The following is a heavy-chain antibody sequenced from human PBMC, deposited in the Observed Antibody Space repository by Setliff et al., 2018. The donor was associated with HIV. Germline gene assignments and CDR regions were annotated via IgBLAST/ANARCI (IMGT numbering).Heavy chain of an antibody. CDR2: IYTSGTT. Sequence: PSETLSLTCTVSGGSISSGGFYWYWIRQPAGKGLEWIGRIYTSGTTNYNPSLKSRVTISMDTSKSQVSLKLSSVTAADTAVYYCARAGSYGWDYWGQGTLVTVSS. V-gene: IGHV4-61*02. D-gene: IGHD5-18*01. CDR1: GGSISSGGFY. CDR3: ARAGSYGWDY. J-gene: IGHJ4*02.